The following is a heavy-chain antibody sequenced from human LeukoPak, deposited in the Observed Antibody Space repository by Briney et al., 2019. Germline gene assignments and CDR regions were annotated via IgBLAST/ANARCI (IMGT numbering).Heavy chain of an antibody. J-gene: IGHJ4*02. Sequence: PGGSLRLSCATSGFTFTDHYMHWVRQAPGKGLEWVAVIWYDGSNKYYADSVKGRFTISRDNSKNTLYLQMNSLRAEDTAVYYCALEMSSSSWTSFDYWGQGTLVTVSS. CDR1: GFTFTDHY. V-gene: IGHV3-33*08. CDR3: ALEMSSSSWTSFDY. CDR2: IWYDGSNK. D-gene: IGHD6-13*01.